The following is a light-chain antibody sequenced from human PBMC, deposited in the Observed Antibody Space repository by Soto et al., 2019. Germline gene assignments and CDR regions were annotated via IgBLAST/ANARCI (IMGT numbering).Light chain of an antibody. CDR1: SSDVGGYNY. J-gene: IGLJ1*01. CDR3: TSYAGSNNYV. CDR2: EVS. V-gene: IGLV2-8*01. Sequence: QSVLTQPPSASGSPGQSVTISCTGTSSDVGGYNYVSWYQQYPGKAPKLMIYEVSQRPSGVPDRFSGSKSGNTASLTVSGLQAEDEADYYCTSYAGSNNYVFGTGTQLTVL.